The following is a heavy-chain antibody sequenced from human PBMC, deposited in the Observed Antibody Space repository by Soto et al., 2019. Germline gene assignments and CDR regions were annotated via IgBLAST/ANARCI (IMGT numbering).Heavy chain of an antibody. CDR3: ASHYDMWSGYLSPVDY. J-gene: IGHJ4*02. Sequence: QVQLVESGGDLVQPGGSLRLSCAASGYTFSDYYMSWIRQAPGKGLEWISYIDTSGTKIYYADSVKGRFTITRDNAKNSLYLEMNSLRDEDTAVYYCASHYDMWSGYLSPVDYWGQVTLVTVSS. CDR2: IDTSGTKI. D-gene: IGHD3-3*01. CDR1: GYTFSDYY. V-gene: IGHV3-11*01.